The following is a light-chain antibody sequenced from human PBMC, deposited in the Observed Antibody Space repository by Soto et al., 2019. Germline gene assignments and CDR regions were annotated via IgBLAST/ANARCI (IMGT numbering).Light chain of an antibody. CDR2: GAS. V-gene: IGKV3-20*01. J-gene: IGKJ3*01. CDR3: QQYSSAPFT. CDR1: QSVSSSY. Sequence: EIVLTQSPGTLSLSPGERATLSCRASQSVSSSYLAWYQQKPGQAPRLLIYGASSRATGIPDRFSGSGSETDFPLTISRLELEDFAVYYCQQYSSAPFTFGPGTKVDIK.